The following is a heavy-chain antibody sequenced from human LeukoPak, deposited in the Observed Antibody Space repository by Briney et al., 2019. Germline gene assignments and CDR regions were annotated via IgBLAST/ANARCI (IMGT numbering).Heavy chain of an antibody. CDR3: AKDLDDYGGNSV. D-gene: IGHD4-23*01. CDR2: ISGSGGST. V-gene: IGHV3-23*01. Sequence: GGSLRLSCAASGFTFSSYGMSWVRQAPGKGLEWVSAISGSGGSTYYADSVKGRFTISRDNSKNTLYLQMNSLRAEDTAVYYCAKDLDDYGGNSVWGQGTLVTVSS. J-gene: IGHJ4*02. CDR1: GFTFSSYG.